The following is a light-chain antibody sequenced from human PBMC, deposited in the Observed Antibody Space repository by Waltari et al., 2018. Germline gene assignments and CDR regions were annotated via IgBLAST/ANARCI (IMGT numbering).Light chain of an antibody. Sequence: QSVLTQPPSASGTPGQGVTISCSGSSSNIGKYTASWYQQFPGTAPKLLIHTDNQRPSGVPDRFSGSKAGTSASLAISGLQSEDQGHYYCSTWDDSLNGRVFGGGTEVTVL. CDR2: TDN. CDR1: SSNIGKYT. V-gene: IGLV1-44*01. CDR3: STWDDSLNGRV. J-gene: IGLJ3*02.